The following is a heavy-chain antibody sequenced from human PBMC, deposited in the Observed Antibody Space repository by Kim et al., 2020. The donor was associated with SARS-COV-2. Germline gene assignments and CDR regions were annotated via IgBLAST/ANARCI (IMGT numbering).Heavy chain of an antibody. D-gene: IGHD6-6*01. J-gene: IGHJ4*02. Sequence: SETLSLTCAVYGGSFSGYYWSWIRQPPGKGLEWVGEVNHRGSTNYNSSLKSRVTISVDTSKNQFSLKMTSVTAADTALYYCAREDLPTSSLDYWGQGTL. CDR1: GGSFSGYY. CDR2: VNHRGST. CDR3: AREDLPTSSLDY. V-gene: IGHV4-34*01.